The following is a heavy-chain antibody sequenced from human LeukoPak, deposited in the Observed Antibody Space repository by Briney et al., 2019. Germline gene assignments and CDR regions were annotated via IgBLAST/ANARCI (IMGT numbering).Heavy chain of an antibody. J-gene: IGHJ4*02. Sequence: GGSLRLSCAASGFTFTNYVMHWVRQAPGKGLEWVAFISYDGNNRYYADSVKGRFTVSRDNSKNTLYLQMNSLRAEDTAVYYCARVVVSSSSDYFDYWGQGTLVTVSS. D-gene: IGHD6-6*01. CDR3: ARVVVSSSSDYFDY. V-gene: IGHV3-30*04. CDR2: ISYDGNNR. CDR1: GFTFTNYV.